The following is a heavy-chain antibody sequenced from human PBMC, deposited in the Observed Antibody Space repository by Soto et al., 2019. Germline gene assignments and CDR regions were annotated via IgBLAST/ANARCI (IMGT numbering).Heavy chain of an antibody. CDR2: ISYDGSNK. CDR1: GFTFSSYA. Sequence: VGSLRLSCAASGFTFSSYAMHWVRQAPGKGLEWVAVISYDGSNKYYADSVKGRFTISRDNSKNTLYLQMNSLRAEDTAVYYCARDGAPTAIRHLYYWGQGTLVTVSS. D-gene: IGHD5-18*01. V-gene: IGHV3-30-3*01. J-gene: IGHJ4*02. CDR3: ARDGAPTAIRHLYY.